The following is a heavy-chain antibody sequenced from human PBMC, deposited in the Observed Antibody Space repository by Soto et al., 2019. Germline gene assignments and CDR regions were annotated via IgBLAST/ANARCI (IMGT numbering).Heavy chain of an antibody. Sequence: QVQLVQSGAEVKKPGASVKVSCTASGYTFTSYGISWVRQAPGQGLEWMGWISAYNGNTNYAQKLQGRVTMTTDTSTSTAYMELRSLRSDDTAVYYCARGPHYDFWSAGYYYYMDVWGKGTTVTVSS. J-gene: IGHJ6*03. CDR2: ISAYNGNT. D-gene: IGHD3-3*01. V-gene: IGHV1-18*01. CDR1: GYTFTSYG. CDR3: ARGPHYDFWSAGYYYYMDV.